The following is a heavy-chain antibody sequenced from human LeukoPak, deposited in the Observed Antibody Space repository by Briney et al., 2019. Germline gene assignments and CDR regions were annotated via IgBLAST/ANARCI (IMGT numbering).Heavy chain of an antibody. J-gene: IGHJ4*02. D-gene: IGHD1-1*01. CDR1: GFTFSDYA. CDR3: AKAGIGADGAGFLCEY. CDR2: ASYYVGKQ. Sequence: GGSLTLSCAASGFTFSDYAMSWVRQAPGKGLEWVSTASYYVGKQYHADSVRGRFTVSRDNSRNTVSLQMSSLRVEDTGIYYCAKAGIGADGAGFLCEYWGQGTLVTVCS. V-gene: IGHV3-23*01.